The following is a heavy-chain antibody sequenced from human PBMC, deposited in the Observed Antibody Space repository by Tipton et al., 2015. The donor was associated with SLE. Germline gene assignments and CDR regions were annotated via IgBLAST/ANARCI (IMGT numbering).Heavy chain of an antibody. CDR3: ARGGEKRFLEWLQRGNWFDP. CDR1: GGSISSGGYY. J-gene: IGHJ5*02. D-gene: IGHD3-3*01. Sequence: TLSLTCTVSGGSISSGGYYWSWIRQHPGKGLEWIGYIYYSGSTYYNPSLKSRVTISVDTSKNQFSLKLSSVTAADTAVYYCARGGEKRFLEWLQRGNWFDPWGQGTLVTVSS. V-gene: IGHV4-31*03. CDR2: IYYSGST.